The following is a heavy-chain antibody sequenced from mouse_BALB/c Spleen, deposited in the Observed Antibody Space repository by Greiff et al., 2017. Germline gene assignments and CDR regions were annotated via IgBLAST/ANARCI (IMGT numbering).Heavy chain of an antibody. CDR2: ISSGGSYT. CDR1: GFTFSSYA. Sequence: EVKLVESGGGLVKPGGSLKLSCAASGFTFSSYAMSWVRQSPEKRLEWVAEISSGGSYTYYPDTVTGRFTISRDNAKNTLYLEMSSLRSEDTAMYYCARVAASWFAYWGQGTLVTVSA. V-gene: IGHV5-9-4*01. J-gene: IGHJ3*01. CDR3: ARVAASWFAY.